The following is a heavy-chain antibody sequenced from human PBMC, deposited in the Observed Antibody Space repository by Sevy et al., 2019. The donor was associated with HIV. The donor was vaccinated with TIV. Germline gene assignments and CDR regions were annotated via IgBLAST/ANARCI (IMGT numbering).Heavy chain of an antibody. CDR1: GGSISSHY. CDR3: ARSESYATTLDL. CDR2: IYYSGNT. Sequence: SETLSLTCTVSGGSISSHYWSWIRQPPGKGLEWIGYIYYSGNTNYNPSLKSRVTISIDTSNNQFSLKLNSVTAADTAVYYCARSESYATTLDLWGRRTLVTVSS. J-gene: IGHJ2*01. V-gene: IGHV4-59*11. D-gene: IGHD2-15*01.